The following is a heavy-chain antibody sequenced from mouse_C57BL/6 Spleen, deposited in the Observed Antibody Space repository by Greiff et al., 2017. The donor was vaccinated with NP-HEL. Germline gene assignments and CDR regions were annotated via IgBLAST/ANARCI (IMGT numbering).Heavy chain of an antibody. CDR1: GYSITSGYY. J-gene: IGHJ1*03. CDR2: ISYDGSN. V-gene: IGHV3-6*01. CDR3: ARDLWYFDV. Sequence: DVQLKESGPGLVKPSQSLSLTCSVTGYSITSGYYWNWIRQFPGNKLEWMGYISYDGSNNYNPSLKNRISITRDTSKNQFFLKLNSVTTEDTATYYCARDLWYFDVWGTGTTVTVSS.